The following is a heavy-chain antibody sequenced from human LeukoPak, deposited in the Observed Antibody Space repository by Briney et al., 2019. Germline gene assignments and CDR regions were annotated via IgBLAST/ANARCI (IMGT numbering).Heavy chain of an antibody. Sequence: PGGSLRLSCAASGFTFSRYWMHWVRQTSGKGLVWVSRVSGDGSSTTYADSVKGRFTISRDNAKNTLYLQMNSLRVEDTAVYYCAKVTRGYNWYFDLWGRGTLVTVSS. D-gene: IGHD5-18*01. CDR1: GFTFSRYW. CDR3: AKVTRGYNWYFDL. J-gene: IGHJ2*01. CDR2: VSGDGSST. V-gene: IGHV3-74*01.